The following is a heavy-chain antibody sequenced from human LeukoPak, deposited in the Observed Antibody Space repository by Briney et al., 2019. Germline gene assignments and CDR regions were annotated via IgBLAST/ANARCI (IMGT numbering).Heavy chain of an antibody. CDR2: VSGSGDST. CDR3: ASYSSGWYEDYYGMDV. CDR1: RFTFSSYA. Sequence: GGSLRLSCAASRFTFSSYAMSWVRQAPGKGLEWVSTVSGSGDSTDYADSVKGRFTISRDNAKNSLYLQMNSLRAEDTAVYYCASYSSGWYEDYYGMDVWGQGTTVTVSS. J-gene: IGHJ6*02. D-gene: IGHD6-19*01. V-gene: IGHV3-23*01.